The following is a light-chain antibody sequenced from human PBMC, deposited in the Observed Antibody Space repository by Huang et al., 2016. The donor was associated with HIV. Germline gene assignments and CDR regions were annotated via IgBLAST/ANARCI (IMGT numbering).Light chain of an antibody. CDR2: GAS. V-gene: IGKV3-15*01. J-gene: IGKJ4*01. CDR3: QQYDKLPPLLT. CDR1: ESVGSS. Sequence: EIVMTQSPATLSVSPGERVILSCRASESVGSSLAWYQQKPGQAPRLLIYGASTRASGVPPRFSGSGSVTEFTLSISGLQSSDFAVYYCQQYDKLPPLLTFGGGTKVEIK.